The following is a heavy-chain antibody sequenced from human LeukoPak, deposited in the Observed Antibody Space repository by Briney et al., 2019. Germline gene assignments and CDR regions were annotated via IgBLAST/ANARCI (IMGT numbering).Heavy chain of an antibody. D-gene: IGHD3-22*01. Sequence: GGSLRLSCAASGFTFSSYAMSWVRQAPGKGLEWVSAISGSGGSTYYADSVKGRFTISRDNSKNTLYLQMNSLRAEDTAVYYCARAPAYYYDSSGPLPHYYYYMDVWGKGTTVTVSS. CDR1: GFTFSSYA. J-gene: IGHJ6*03. CDR3: ARAPAYYYDSSGPLPHYYYYMDV. V-gene: IGHV3-23*01. CDR2: ISGSGGST.